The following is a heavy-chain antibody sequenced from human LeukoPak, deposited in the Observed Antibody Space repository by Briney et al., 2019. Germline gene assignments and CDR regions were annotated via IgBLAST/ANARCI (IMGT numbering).Heavy chain of an antibody. Sequence: SETLSLTCTVSGGSISSHYWSWIRQPPGKGLEWIGYIYYSGSTNYNPSLKSRVTISVDTSKNQFSLKLSSVTAADTAVYYCARGDWGHYMDVWGKGTTVTVSS. J-gene: IGHJ6*03. D-gene: IGHD3/OR15-3a*01. CDR2: IYYSGST. V-gene: IGHV4-59*11. CDR1: GGSISSHY. CDR3: ARGDWGHYMDV.